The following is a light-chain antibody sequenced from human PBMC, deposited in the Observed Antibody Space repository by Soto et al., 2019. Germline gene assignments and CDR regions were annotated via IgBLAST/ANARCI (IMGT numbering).Light chain of an antibody. J-gene: IGKJ2*01. CDR1: QSISSRY. CDR3: QYYGSSPPDT. CDR2: GAS. V-gene: IGKV3-20*01. Sequence: EIVLTQSPGTLSLSPGERAALSCRASQSISSRYLAWYQQKPGQAPRLLIYGASSRATGIPDRFSGSGSGTDFTLTISRLEPEDVAVYYCQYYGSSPPDTFGQGTKLEIK.